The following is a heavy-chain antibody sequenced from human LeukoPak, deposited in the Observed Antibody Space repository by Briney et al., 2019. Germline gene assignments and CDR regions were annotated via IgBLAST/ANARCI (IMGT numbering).Heavy chain of an antibody. J-gene: IGHJ5*02. Sequence: SETLSLTCTVSGGSISSYYWSWIRQPPGKGLEWIGYIYYSGSTNYNPSLKSRVTISVDTSKNQFSLKLSSVTAADTAVYYCARFNTYYYDSSGYNNWFDHWGQGTLVTVSS. V-gene: IGHV4-59*01. CDR3: ARFNTYYYDSSGYNNWFDH. CDR2: IYYSGST. D-gene: IGHD3-22*01. CDR1: GGSISSYY.